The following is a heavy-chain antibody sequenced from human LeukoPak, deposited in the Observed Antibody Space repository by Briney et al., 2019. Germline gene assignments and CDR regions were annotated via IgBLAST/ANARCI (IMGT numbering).Heavy chain of an antibody. CDR1: GFSFTTYW. CDR2: IKQDGTEK. Sequence: PGGSLRLSCAASGFSFTTYWMSWVRQAPGKGLEWVANIKQDGTEKYYVDSVKGRFTISRDNAKNSLSPQMNSLRVEDTALYYCARAVAGYCSSTSCYEVLVTYYYMDVWGKGTTVTVSS. J-gene: IGHJ6*03. CDR3: ARAVAGYCSSTSCYEVLVTYYYMDV. D-gene: IGHD2-2*03. V-gene: IGHV3-7*03.